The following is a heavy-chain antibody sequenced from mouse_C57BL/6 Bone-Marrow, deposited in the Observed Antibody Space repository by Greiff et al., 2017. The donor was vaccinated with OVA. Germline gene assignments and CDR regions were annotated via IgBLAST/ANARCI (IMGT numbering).Heavy chain of an antibody. V-gene: IGHV1-22*01. Sequence: EVQLVESGPELVKPGASVKMSCKASGYTFTDYNMHWVKQSHGKSLEWIGYINPNNGGTSYNQKFKGKATLTVNKSSSTAYMELRSLTSEDSAVYYCARSPKLAFAYWGQGTLVTVSA. CDR1: GYTFTDYN. CDR3: ARSPKLAFAY. CDR2: INPNNGGT. D-gene: IGHD4-1*01. J-gene: IGHJ3*01.